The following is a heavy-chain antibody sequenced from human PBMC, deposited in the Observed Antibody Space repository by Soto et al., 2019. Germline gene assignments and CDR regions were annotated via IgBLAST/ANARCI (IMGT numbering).Heavy chain of an antibody. J-gene: IGHJ4*02. CDR1: GGSISSGGYY. D-gene: IGHD2-2*01. V-gene: IGHV4-31*03. Sequence: QVQLQESGPGLVKPSQTLSLTCTVSGGSISSGGYYWSWIRQHPGKGLEWIGYIYYSGSTYYTPSLKSRVTISVDTSKNQFSLKLSSVTAADTAVHYCARAGVVVVPAATLGFDYWGQGTLVTVSS. CDR2: IYYSGST. CDR3: ARAGVVVVPAATLGFDY.